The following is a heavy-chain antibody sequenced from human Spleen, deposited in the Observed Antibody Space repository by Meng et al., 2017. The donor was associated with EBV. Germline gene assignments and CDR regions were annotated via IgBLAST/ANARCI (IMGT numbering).Heavy chain of an antibody. Sequence: QESRPGPGKLAGTLSLSWVVSGVSISMVYWVIWVRQSPVKGLGWIGEIFHSGSTNYNPSLKSRVSISLDRSKSQSALKLTSMTAADTAVYYCARSGSSPSPIDYWGQGTLVTVSS. V-gene: IGHV4-4*02. CDR3: ARSGSSPSPIDY. D-gene: IGHD6-13*01. CDR2: IFHSGST. J-gene: IGHJ4*02. CDR1: GVSISMVYW.